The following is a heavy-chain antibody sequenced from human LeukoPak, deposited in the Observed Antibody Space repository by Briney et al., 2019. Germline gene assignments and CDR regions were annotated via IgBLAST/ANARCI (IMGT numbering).Heavy chain of an antibody. J-gene: IGHJ5*02. CDR1: GYTFTSFG. Sequence: ASVTVSCKASGYTFTSFGITWVRPATGQGLEWMGWVSGYNGHTIYAQKIQDRVTMNTDTSTSTAYMELRSLTSDDTAVYFCARDGGGTSMSNLFGPWGQGTLVTVSS. CDR3: ARDGGGTSMSNLFGP. CDR2: VSGYNGHT. D-gene: IGHD3-16*01. V-gene: IGHV1-18*01.